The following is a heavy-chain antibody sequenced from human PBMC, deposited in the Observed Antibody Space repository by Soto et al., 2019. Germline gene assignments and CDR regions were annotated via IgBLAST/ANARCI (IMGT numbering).Heavy chain of an antibody. CDR1: GCSVSSGIFY. J-gene: IGHJ4*02. CDR3: ASTGYSSSFDY. Sequence: SETLSPTFTVSGCSVSSGIFYWNLIRQPPGKGLEWIGYIYYSGSTNYNPSLKSRVTISVDTSKNQFSLKLSSVTAADTAVYYCASTGYSSSFDYWGQGTLVTVSS. V-gene: IGHV4-61*01. CDR2: IYYSGST. D-gene: IGHD6-13*01.